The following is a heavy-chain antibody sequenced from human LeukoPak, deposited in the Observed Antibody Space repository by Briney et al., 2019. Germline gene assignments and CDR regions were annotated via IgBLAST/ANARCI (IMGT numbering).Heavy chain of an antibody. CDR1: GGSVSSGCYY. Sequence: SETLSLTCTVSGGSVSSGCYYWTWIRQPPGKGLEWIGYIYYSATTNYNPSLKSRVTISVDTSNNHFSLKLSSVTAADTAVYYCARGSRGYSYGWGQGTLVTVSS. CDR2: IYYSATT. V-gene: IGHV4-61*03. CDR3: ARGSRGYSYG. D-gene: IGHD5-18*01. J-gene: IGHJ4*02.